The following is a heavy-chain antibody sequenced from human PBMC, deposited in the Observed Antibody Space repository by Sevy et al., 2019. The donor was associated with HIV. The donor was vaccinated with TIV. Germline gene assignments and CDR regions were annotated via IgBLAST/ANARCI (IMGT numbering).Heavy chain of an antibody. Sequence: ASVKVSCKTSGGTFSSYAFSWVRQAPRQGLEWMGGIIPLVNITDYAQKFQGRVTITADKSTITAYMELSSLRSEDTAVYYCARAAQKATIVDAFDIWGHGTMVTVSS. CDR3: ARAAQKATIVDAFDI. V-gene: IGHV1-69*10. CDR2: IIPLVNIT. D-gene: IGHD5-12*01. CDR1: GGTFSSYA. J-gene: IGHJ3*02.